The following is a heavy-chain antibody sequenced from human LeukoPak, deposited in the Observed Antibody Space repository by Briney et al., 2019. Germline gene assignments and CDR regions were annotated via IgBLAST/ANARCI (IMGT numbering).Heavy chain of an antibody. V-gene: IGHV4-39*07. CDR1: GGSISSSSYY. Sequence: SETLSLTCTVSGGSISSSSYYWGWIRQPPGKGLEWIGSIYYSGSTYYNPSLKSRVTISVDTSKNQFSLKLSSVTAADTAVYYCARGTMGTFDPWGQGTLVTVSS. CDR3: ARGTMGTFDP. J-gene: IGHJ5*02. CDR2: IYYSGST. D-gene: IGHD5-24*01.